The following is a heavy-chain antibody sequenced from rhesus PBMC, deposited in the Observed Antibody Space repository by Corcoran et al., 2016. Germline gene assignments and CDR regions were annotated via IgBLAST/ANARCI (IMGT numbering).Heavy chain of an antibody. CDR2: ISGSGGST. D-gene: IGHD3-34*01. V-gene: IGHV4-173*01. J-gene: IGHJ4*01. Sequence: QLQLQESGPGLVKPSETLSLTCAVSGGSISSNYWSWICQPTGKGLDLIGRISGSGGSTDANPSLKSRGTISTDTAKNQFSLKLSSVTAADTAVYYCAREASKYWGDYYHGVFDYWGQGVLVTVSS. CDR3: AREASKYWGDYYHGVFDY. CDR1: GGSISSNY.